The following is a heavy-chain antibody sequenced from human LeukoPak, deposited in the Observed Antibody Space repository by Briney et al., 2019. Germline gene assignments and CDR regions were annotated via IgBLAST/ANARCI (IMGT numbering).Heavy chain of an antibody. D-gene: IGHD4-17*01. CDR3: ARGRTTVTRFDY. CDR2: INHSGST. CDR1: GFTVSSNY. J-gene: IGHJ4*02. V-gene: IGHV4-34*01. Sequence: PGGSLRLSCAASGFTVSSNYMSWIRQPPGKGLEWIGEINHSGSTNYNPSLKSRVTISVDTSKNQFSLKLSSVTAADTAVYYCARGRTTVTRFDYWGQGTLVTVSS.